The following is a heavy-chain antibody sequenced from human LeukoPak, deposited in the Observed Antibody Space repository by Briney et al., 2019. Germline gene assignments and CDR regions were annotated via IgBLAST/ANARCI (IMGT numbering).Heavy chain of an antibody. Sequence: GRSLRLSCAASGFTFSSYGMHWVRQAPGKGLEWVAAISYDGSNKYYADSVKGRFTISRDNSKNTLYLQMNSLRAEDTAVYYCAKGLVAGISGGDYWGQGTLVTVSS. J-gene: IGHJ4*02. CDR3: AKGLVAGISGGDY. D-gene: IGHD6-19*01. V-gene: IGHV3-30*18. CDR2: ISYDGSNK. CDR1: GFTFSSYG.